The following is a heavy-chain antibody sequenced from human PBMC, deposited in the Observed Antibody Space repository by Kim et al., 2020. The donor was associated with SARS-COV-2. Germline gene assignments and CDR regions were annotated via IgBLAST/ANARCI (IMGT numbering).Heavy chain of an antibody. V-gene: IGHV4-31*03. CDR1: GGSISSGGYY. J-gene: IGHJ6*02. CDR2: IYYSGST. Sequence: SETLSLTCTVSGGSISSGGYYWSWIRQHPGKGLEWIGYIYYSGSTYYNPSLKSRVTISVDTSKNQFSLKLSSVTAADTAVYYCASVNNWNDGPWSYGMDVWGQGTTVTVSS. D-gene: IGHD1-20*01. CDR3: ASVNNWNDGPWSYGMDV.